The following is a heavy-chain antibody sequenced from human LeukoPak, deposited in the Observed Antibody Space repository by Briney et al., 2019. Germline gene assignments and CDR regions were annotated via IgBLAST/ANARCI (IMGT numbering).Heavy chain of an antibody. CDR3: ARGDFQQSVINWFDS. CDR2: IYTGGST. J-gene: IGHJ5*01. V-gene: IGHV4-61*02. CDR1: GGSISRGSYY. Sequence: SETLSLTCTVSGGSISRGSYYWSWIRQPAGKGLEWIGRIYTGGSTNYNPSLKSRVTISVDTSKNQFSLKLSSVTAADTAVYYCARGDFQQSVINWFDSWGQGTLVTVSS. D-gene: IGHD2-21*02.